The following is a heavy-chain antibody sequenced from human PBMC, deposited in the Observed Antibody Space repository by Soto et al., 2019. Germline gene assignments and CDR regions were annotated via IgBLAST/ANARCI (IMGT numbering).Heavy chain of an antibody. CDR1: GFTLSTYA. CDR2: ISYGGTNK. V-gene: IGHV3-30-3*01. CDR3: ARVQWIQLCFDAFDV. D-gene: IGHD5-18*01. J-gene: IGHJ3*01. Sequence: QVHLVESGGGVVQPGRSLRLSCAASGFTLSTYAMHWVRQAPGKGLEWVAFISYGGTNKYYADSVKGRFTISRDISNNTLYLQMNSLRAEDTAVYYCARVQWIQLCFDAFDVWGQGTMVTVSS.